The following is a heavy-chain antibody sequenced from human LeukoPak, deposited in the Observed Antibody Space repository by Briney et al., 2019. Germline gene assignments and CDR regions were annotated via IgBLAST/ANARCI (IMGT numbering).Heavy chain of an antibody. CDR2: ITSGAGYT. D-gene: IGHD2-15*01. CDR3: TRDHPDCRATDCLLFHY. CDR1: GFTFSSYA. Sequence: QPGGSLRLSCAASGFTFSSYAMSWVRQAPGKGLEWVSTITSGAGYTYYADSVKGRFTISRDNSKNTLYLQMNSLRAEDTAVFYCTRDHPDCRATDCLLFHYWGQGTLVTVSS. V-gene: IGHV3-23*01. J-gene: IGHJ4*02.